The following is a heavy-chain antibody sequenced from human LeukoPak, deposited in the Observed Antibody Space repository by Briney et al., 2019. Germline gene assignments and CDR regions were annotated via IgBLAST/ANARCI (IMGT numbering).Heavy chain of an antibody. D-gene: IGHD6-13*01. V-gene: IGHV3-74*01. CDR1: GFTFSSYG. J-gene: IGHJ4*02. Sequence: GGSLRLSCAASGFTFSSYGMHWVRQAPGKGLVWVSRINSDGSSTSYADSVKGRFTISRDNAKNALYLQMNSLRAEDAAVYYCARFLAAGTGNYWGQGTLVTVSS. CDR2: INSDGSST. CDR3: ARFLAAGTGNY.